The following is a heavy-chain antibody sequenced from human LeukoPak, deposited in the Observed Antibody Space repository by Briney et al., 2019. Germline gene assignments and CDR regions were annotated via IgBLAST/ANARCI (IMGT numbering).Heavy chain of an antibody. CDR3: ARAEVGLRYFDRLPSAFDI. Sequence: SETLSLTCTVSGGSISSYYWSWIRQPAGKGLEWIGYIYYSGSTNYNPSLKSRVTISVDTSKNQFSLKLSSVTAADTAVYYCARAEVGLRYFDRLPSAFDIWGQGTMVTVSS. D-gene: IGHD3-9*01. V-gene: IGHV4-59*01. J-gene: IGHJ3*02. CDR2: IYYSGST. CDR1: GGSISSYY.